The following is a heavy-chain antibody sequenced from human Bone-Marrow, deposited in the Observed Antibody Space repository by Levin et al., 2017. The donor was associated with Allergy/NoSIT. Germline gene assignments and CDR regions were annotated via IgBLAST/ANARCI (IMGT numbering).Heavy chain of an antibody. V-gene: IGHV3-30*04. CDR2: ISKDGSDT. Sequence: QAGGSLRLSCEASGFAFSTFALHWVRQAPGKWLEWVALISKDGSDTYYAGSVKGRVTLSRDNSKNTLDLQMHSLRAEDTGIYFCARQQGAFDSWSGNYVHDGMDVWGQGTTVTVSS. D-gene: IGHD3-3*01. J-gene: IGHJ6*02. CDR1: GFAFSTFA. CDR3: ARQQGAFDSWSGNYVHDGMDV.